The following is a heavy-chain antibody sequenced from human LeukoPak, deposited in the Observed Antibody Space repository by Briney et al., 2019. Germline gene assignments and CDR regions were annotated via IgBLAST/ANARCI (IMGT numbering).Heavy chain of an antibody. D-gene: IGHD5-12*01. J-gene: IGHJ6*03. CDR2: INHSGST. V-gene: IGHV4-34*01. CDR1: GGSFSGYY. CDR3: ARLSGHPRGIYYYYMDV. Sequence: SETLSLTCAVYGGSFSGYYWSWIRQPPGKGLEWIGEINHSGSTNYNPSLKSRVTISVDTSKNQFSLKLSSVTAADTAVYYCARLSGHPRGIYYYYMDVWGKGTTVTISS.